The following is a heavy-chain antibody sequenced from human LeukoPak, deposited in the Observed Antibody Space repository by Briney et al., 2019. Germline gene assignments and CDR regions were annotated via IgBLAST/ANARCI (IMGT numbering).Heavy chain of an antibody. D-gene: IGHD6-19*01. CDR2: ITISGSYT. J-gene: IGHJ4*02. CDR1: GFTFSDYY. Sequence: GGSLRLSCAASGFTFSDYYMNWIRQAPGKGLEWISYITISGSYTSYADSVTGRFTISRDNARNSLFLQMNSLRAEDTAVYYCARDRGSGWFDYWGQGTLVTVSS. V-gene: IGHV3-11*06. CDR3: ARDRGSGWFDY.